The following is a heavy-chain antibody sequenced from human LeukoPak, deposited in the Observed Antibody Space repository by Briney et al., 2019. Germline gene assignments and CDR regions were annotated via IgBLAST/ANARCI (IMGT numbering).Heavy chain of an antibody. CDR1: GFTFSSYS. D-gene: IGHD6-19*01. Sequence: GGSLRLSCAASGFTFSSYSMNWVRQAPGKGLEWVSSISSSSSYIHYADSVKGRFTISRDNAKNSLYLQMNSLRAEDTAVYFCARRSGVAVAGAFDYWGQGTLVTVSS. V-gene: IGHV3-21*04. CDR2: ISSSSSYI. CDR3: ARRSGVAVAGAFDY. J-gene: IGHJ4*02.